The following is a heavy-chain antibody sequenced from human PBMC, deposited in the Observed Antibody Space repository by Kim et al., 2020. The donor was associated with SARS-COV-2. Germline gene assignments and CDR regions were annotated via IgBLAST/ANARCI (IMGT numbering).Heavy chain of an antibody. CDR1: GGSISSGGYY. D-gene: IGHD2-2*01. CDR2: IYYSGST. Sequence: SETLSLTCTVSGGSISSGGYYWSWIRQHPGKGLEWIGYIYYSGSTYYNPSLKSRVTISVDTSKNQFSLKLSSVTAADTAVYYCARAQLSSTNFDYWGQEPWSPSPQ. V-gene: IGHV4-31*03. J-gene: IGHJ4*01. CDR3: ARAQLSSTNFDY.